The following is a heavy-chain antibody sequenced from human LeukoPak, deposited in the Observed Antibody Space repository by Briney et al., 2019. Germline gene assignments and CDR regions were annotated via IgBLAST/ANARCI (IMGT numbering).Heavy chain of an antibody. D-gene: IGHD2-2*01. CDR3: ARVSVVPHYYYYMDV. CDR1: GFTFSSYG. J-gene: IGHJ6*03. CDR2: IRYDGSNK. Sequence: GGSLRLSCAASGFTFSSYGMHWVHQAPGKGLEWVAFIRYDGSNKYYADSVKGRFTISRDNSKNTLYLQMNSLRAEDTAVYYCARVSVVPHYYYYMDVWGKGTTVTISS. V-gene: IGHV3-30*02.